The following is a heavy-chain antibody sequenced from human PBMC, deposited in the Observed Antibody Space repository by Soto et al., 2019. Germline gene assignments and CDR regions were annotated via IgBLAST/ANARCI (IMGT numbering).Heavy chain of an antibody. Sequence: GASVKVSCKASGGTFYAYTFSWVLQAPGQGLEWIGSITPIYPTTNYAEKFQGRLTVTADGSTNTAYMELNSLTSEDTAVYYCARIPRYSFPTSDDLDSWGQGTLVTVSS. D-gene: IGHD5-18*01. CDR3: ARIPRYSFPTSDDLDS. CDR1: GGTFYAYT. J-gene: IGHJ4*02. CDR2: ITPIYPTT. V-gene: IGHV1-69*13.